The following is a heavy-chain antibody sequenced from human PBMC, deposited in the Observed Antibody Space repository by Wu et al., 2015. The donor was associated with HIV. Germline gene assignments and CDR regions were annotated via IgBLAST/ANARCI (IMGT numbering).Heavy chain of an antibody. Sequence: QVQLVQSGAEVKKPGSSVKVSCKASGGTFSSFAISWVRQAPGQGLEWMGGIIPIFGTATYAQKFQGRVTITADDSTSTAYMELNSLRSEDTAVYYCASRAGYSSSWYYYYMDVWGKGTTVTVSS. V-gene: IGHV1-69*12. CDR3: ASRAGYSSSWYYYYMDV. D-gene: IGHD6-13*01. CDR2: IIPIFGTA. J-gene: IGHJ6*03. CDR1: GGTFSSFA.